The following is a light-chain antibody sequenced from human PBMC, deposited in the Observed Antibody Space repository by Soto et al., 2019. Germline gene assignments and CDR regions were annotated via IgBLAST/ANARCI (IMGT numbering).Light chain of an antibody. CDR3: QQSYTNPYI. J-gene: IGKJ2*01. Sequence: DIQMTQSPSSLSASVGDRVTITCRASQSISSYLNWYQLKPGKAPRLLIYAASSLQSGVSSRSSGSGSGTDFTLTISSLQPEDFAIYYCQQSYTNPYIFGQGTKLEIK. V-gene: IGKV1-39*01. CDR1: QSISSY. CDR2: AAS.